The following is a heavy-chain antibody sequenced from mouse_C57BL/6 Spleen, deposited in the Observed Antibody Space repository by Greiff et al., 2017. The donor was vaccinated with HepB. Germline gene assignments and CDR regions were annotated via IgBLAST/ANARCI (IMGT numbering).Heavy chain of an antibody. CDR1: GYTFTGYW. Sequence: QVQLQQSGAELMKPGASVKLSCKATGYTFTGYWIEWVKQRPGHGLEWIGEILPGSGSTNYNEKFKGKATFTADTSSNTSYMQLSSLTTEDSAIYYCARSKSYYDYDDAYWGQGTLVTVSA. CDR2: ILPGSGST. D-gene: IGHD2-4*01. CDR3: ARSKSYYDYDDAY. V-gene: IGHV1-9*01. J-gene: IGHJ3*01.